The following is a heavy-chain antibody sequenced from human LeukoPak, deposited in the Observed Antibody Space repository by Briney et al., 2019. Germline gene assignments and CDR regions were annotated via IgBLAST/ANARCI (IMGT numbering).Heavy chain of an antibody. J-gene: IGHJ4*02. Sequence: GGSLRFSGAASRFTFADYGLSWVRQAPGKGLEWVSGIKWNGDSTGYADSVKGRFTISRDNAKKYLYLQMNSLRAEDTAVYYCARGLGRAAMVTRGGVRFDYWGQGTLVTVSS. CDR3: ARGLGRAAMVTRGGVRFDY. D-gene: IGHD5-18*01. CDR1: RFTFADYG. V-gene: IGHV3-20*04. CDR2: IKWNGDST.